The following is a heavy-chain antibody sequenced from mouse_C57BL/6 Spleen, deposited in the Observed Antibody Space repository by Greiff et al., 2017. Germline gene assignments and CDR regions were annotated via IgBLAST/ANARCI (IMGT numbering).Heavy chain of an antibody. V-gene: IGHV3-6*01. CDR1: GYSITSGYY. CDR2: ISYDGSN. J-gene: IGHJ3*01. Sequence: EVKLQESGPGLVKPSQSLSLTCSVTGYSITSGYYWNWIRQFPGNKLEWMGYISYDGSNNYNPSLKNRISITRNTSKNQFFLKLNTSTTEDTATYYCARGHHDYPFAYWGQGTLVTVSA. CDR3: ARGHHDYPFAY. D-gene: IGHD2-4*01.